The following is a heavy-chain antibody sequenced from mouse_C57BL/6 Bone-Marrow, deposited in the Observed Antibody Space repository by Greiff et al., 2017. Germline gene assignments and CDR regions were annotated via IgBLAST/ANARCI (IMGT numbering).Heavy chain of an antibody. CDR2: IYPRSGNT. J-gene: IGHJ4*01. V-gene: IGHV1-81*01. D-gene: IGHD1-2*01. CDR1: GYTFTSYG. CDR3: APLRRGYAMDY. Sequence: VKLMESGAELARPGASVKLSCKASGYTFTSYGISWVKQRTGQGLEWIGEIYPRSGNTYYNEKFKGKATLTADKSSSTAYMELRSLTSEDSAVYFCAPLRRGYAMDYWGQGTSVTVSS.